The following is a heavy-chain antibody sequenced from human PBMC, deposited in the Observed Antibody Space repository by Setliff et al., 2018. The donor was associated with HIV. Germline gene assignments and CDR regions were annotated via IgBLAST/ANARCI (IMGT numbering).Heavy chain of an antibody. D-gene: IGHD6-13*01. CDR2: IWHDGSNE. CDR1: GFSFSTYG. Sequence: PGGSLRLSCAASGFSFSTYGMHWVRQAPGKGLEWVAVIWHDGSNENYADSVKGRFTISRDNSKNTLYLQMSSLRVDDTAVYYCVKEAYSNTWNYYYHYIDVWGKGTTVTVSS. V-gene: IGHV3-30*02. J-gene: IGHJ6*03. CDR3: VKEAYSNTWNYYYHYIDV.